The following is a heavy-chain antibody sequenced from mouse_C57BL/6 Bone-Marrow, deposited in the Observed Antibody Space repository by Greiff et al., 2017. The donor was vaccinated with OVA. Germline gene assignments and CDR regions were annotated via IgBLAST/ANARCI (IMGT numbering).Heavy chain of an antibody. CDR3: ARRRITTVVPYFDY. V-gene: IGHV1-19*01. Sequence: DVQLQESGPVLVKPGASVKMSCKASGYTFTDYYMNWVKQSHGKSLEWIGVINPYNGGTSYNQKFKGKATLTVDKSSSTAYMERNSLTSEDSAVYYCARRRITTVVPYFDYWGQGTTLTVSS. J-gene: IGHJ2*01. D-gene: IGHD1-1*01. CDR1: GYTFTDYY. CDR2: INPYNGGT.